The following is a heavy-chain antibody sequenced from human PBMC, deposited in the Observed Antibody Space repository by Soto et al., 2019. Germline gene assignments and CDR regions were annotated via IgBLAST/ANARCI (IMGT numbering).Heavy chain of an antibody. CDR3: ARDNPSIAAAGTGGWFDP. J-gene: IGHJ5*02. CDR2: IIPILGIA. CDR1: GGTFSSYT. D-gene: IGHD6-13*01. Sequence: QVQLVQSGAEVKKPGSSVKVSCKASGGTFSSYTISWVRQAPGQGLEWMGRIIPILGIANYAQKFQGRVTVTAGESTRTAYMELSSLRSEDTAVYYCARDNPSIAAAGTGGWFDPWGQGTLVTVSS. V-gene: IGHV1-69*08.